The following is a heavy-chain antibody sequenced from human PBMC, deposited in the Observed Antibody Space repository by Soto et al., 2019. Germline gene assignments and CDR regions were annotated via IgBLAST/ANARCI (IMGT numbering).Heavy chain of an antibody. J-gene: IGHJ4*02. D-gene: IGHD3-22*01. CDR2: LYYGRTA. CDR1: GDSISSYY. V-gene: IGHV4-59*01. CDR3: ALRSMAVVPEY. Sequence: QVQLQESGPGLVKPSETLSLTCAVSGDSISSYYCMWIRQPPGKGLESIGYLYYGRTANYNPSLKMRVTLSAATSTNQCSLTLSSMTAADTAVYYCALRSMAVVPEYWGQGTLVTVSS.